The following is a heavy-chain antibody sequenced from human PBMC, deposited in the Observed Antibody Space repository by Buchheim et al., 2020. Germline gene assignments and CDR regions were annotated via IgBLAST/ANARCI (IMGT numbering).Heavy chain of an antibody. Sequence: EVQLVQSGAEVKKPGESLKISCKGSGYSFTSYWIGWVRQMPGKGLEWMGIIYPGDSDTRYSPSFQGQVTISADKSISTAYVQWSSLKASDSAMYYYARYRPKLSDSSGYYLDYWGQGTL. J-gene: IGHJ4*02. CDR1: GYSFTSYW. CDR3: ARYRPKLSDSSGYYLDY. V-gene: IGHV5-51*01. D-gene: IGHD3-22*01. CDR2: IYPGDSDT.